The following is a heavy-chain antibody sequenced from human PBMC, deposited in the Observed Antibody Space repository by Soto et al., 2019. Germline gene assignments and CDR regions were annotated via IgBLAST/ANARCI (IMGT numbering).Heavy chain of an antibody. Sequence: PGGSLRLSCAASLFSVTSNYMTWVRQAPGKGLECVSIIYTDGRTNYAHSVRGRFTISRDNSKNTVHLQMNSLRVEDTAMYYCARGGLRFFEWSSTPYYYYGVDLWGQGTTVTVSS. CDR1: LFSVTSNY. D-gene: IGHD3-3*01. V-gene: IGHV3-53*01. CDR2: IYTDGRT. J-gene: IGHJ6*02. CDR3: ARGGLRFFEWSSTPYYYYGVDL.